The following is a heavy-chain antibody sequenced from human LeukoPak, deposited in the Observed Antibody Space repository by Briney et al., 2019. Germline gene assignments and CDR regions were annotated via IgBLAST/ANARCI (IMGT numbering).Heavy chain of an antibody. V-gene: IGHV4-4*07. CDR3: ARRGRYCSSTSCSTSLNFDY. CDR2: IYTSGST. D-gene: IGHD2-2*01. J-gene: IGHJ4*02. CDR1: GGSISSYY. Sequence: SETLSLTCTVSGGSISSYYWSWIRQPAGKGLEWIGRIYTSGSTSYNPSLKSRVTMSVDTSKNQFPLKLSSVTAADTAVYYCARRGRYCSSTSCSTSLNFDYWGQGTLVTVSS.